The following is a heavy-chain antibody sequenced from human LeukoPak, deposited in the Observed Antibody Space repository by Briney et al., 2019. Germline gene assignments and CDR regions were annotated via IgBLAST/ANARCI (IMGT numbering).Heavy chain of an antibody. J-gene: IGHJ4*02. CDR2: LTTGGGST. V-gene: IGHV3-23*01. CDR1: GFTFTNYI. Sequence: RGSLRLSCAASGFTFTNYIMSWVRQAPGKGLEWVSSLTTGGGSTYYADSVKGRYTISRDNSKNTLYLQMSSLRAEDTAIYYCAKGGIGTTGLDYWGQGILVTVSS. CDR3: AKGGIGTTGLDY. D-gene: IGHD1-1*01.